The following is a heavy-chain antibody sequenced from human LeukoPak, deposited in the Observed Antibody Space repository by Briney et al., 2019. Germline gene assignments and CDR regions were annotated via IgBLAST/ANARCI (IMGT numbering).Heavy chain of an antibody. D-gene: IGHD2-15*01. V-gene: IGHV4-39*07. Sequence: PSETLSLTCTVSGGSISSSSYYWGWIRQPPGKGLEWIGSIYYSGSTYYNPSLKSRVTISVDTSKNQFSLKLSSVTAADTAVYYCARGFCSGGSCYSGYYYYYYMDVWGKGTTVTVSS. CDR1: GGSISSSSYY. CDR3: ARGFCSGGSCYSGYYYYYYMDV. CDR2: IYYSGST. J-gene: IGHJ6*03.